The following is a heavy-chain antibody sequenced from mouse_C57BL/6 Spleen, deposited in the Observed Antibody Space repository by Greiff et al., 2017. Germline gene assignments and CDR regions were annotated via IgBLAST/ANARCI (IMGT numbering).Heavy chain of an antibody. D-gene: IGHD1-1*01. CDR3: ANYGSSSWFAY. CDR2: LSSGSSTI. Sequence: EVMLVESGGGLVKPGGSLKLSCAASGFTFSDYGMHWVRQAPEKGLEWVAYLSSGSSTIYYADTVQGRFPISSDNAKNTLFLQMTSLRSEDTAMYYCANYGSSSWFAYWGQGTLVTVSA. V-gene: IGHV5-17*01. J-gene: IGHJ3*01. CDR1: GFTFSDYG.